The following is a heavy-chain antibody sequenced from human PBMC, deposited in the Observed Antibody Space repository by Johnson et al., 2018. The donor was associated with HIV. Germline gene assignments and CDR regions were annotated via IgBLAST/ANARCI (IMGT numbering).Heavy chain of an antibody. CDR1: GFTVSSNY. CDR3: ARAVLWFGDHGFDV. CDR2: IYSGGSI. J-gene: IGHJ3*01. D-gene: IGHD3-10*01. V-gene: IGHV3-53*01. Sequence: VQLVESGGGLIQPGGSLRLSCAASGFTVSSNYMSWVRQAPGRGLEWVSVIYSGGSIYYTDSVKGRFTISRDTSRNTVYLQMNSLGVEDTAVYYCARAVLWFGDHGFDVWGQGTMVTVSS.